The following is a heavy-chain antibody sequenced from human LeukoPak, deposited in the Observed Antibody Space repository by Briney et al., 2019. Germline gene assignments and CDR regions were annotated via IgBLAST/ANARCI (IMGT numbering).Heavy chain of an antibody. J-gene: IGHJ4*02. CDR1: GFTFSSYG. CDR2: IRYDGSNK. D-gene: IGHD3-22*01. V-gene: IGHV3-30*02. Sequence: GGSLRLSCAASGFTFSSYGMHWVRQAPGKGLEWVAFIRYDGSNKYYADSVKGRFTISRDNSKNTLYLQMNSLRAEDTAVYYCAKALPYYYGSSGYQPDYWGQGTLVTVSS. CDR3: AKALPYYYGSSGYQPDY.